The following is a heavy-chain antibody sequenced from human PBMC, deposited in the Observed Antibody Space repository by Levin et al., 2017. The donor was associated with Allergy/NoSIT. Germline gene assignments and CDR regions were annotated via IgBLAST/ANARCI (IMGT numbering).Heavy chain of an antibody. CDR2: ISGSGGST. V-gene: IGHV3-23*01. CDR3: AKDQSPPNTYYYGSGSYYFDY. CDR1: GFTFSSYA. D-gene: IGHD3-10*01. Sequence: PGGSLRLSCAASGFTFSSYAMSWVRQAPGKGLEWVSAISGSGGSTYYADSVKGRFTISRDNSKNTLYLQMNSLRAEDTAVYYCAKDQSPPNTYYYGSGSYYFDYWGQGTLVTVSS. J-gene: IGHJ4*02.